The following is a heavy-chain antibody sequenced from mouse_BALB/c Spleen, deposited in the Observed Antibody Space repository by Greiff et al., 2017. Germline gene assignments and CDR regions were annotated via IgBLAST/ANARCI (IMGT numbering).Heavy chain of an antibody. CDR2: IYPGDGDT. V-gene: IGHV1-87*01. CDR1: GYTFTSYW. D-gene: IGHD1-1*01. Sequence: QVQLQQSGAELARPGASVKLSCKASGYTFTSYWMQWVKQRPGQGLEWIGAIYPGDGDTRYTQKFKGKATLTADKSSSTAYMQLSSLASEDSAVYYCARSGTTGDAMDYWGQGTSVTVSS. J-gene: IGHJ4*01. CDR3: ARSGTTGDAMDY.